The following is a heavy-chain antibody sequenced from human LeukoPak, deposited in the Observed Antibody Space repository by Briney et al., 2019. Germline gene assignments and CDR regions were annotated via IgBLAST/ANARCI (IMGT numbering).Heavy chain of an antibody. CDR1: GGSISSSSYY. V-gene: IGHV4-39*01. Sequence: KPSETLSLTCTVSGGSISSSSYYWGWIRQPPGKGLEWIGSIYYSGSTYYNPSLKSRVTISVDTSKNQFSLKLSSVTAADTAVYYCARSLWFGELSNFDSWGQGALVTVSS. J-gene: IGHJ4*02. CDR3: ARSLWFGELSNFDS. D-gene: IGHD3-10*01. CDR2: IYYSGST.